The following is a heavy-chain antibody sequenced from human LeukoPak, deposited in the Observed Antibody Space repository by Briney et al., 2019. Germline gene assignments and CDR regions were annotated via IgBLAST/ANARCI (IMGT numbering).Heavy chain of an antibody. CDR2: ISGSGGST. V-gene: IGHV3-23*01. D-gene: IGHD2-2*01. J-gene: IGHJ4*02. CDR3: ARSPTSWYFDY. Sequence: GGTLRLSCAASGFTFSSYGMSWVRQAPGKGLEWVSAISGSGGSTYYADSVKGRFTISRDNSKNTLYLQMNSLRAEDTSVYFCARSPTSWYFDYWGQGTLVTVSS. CDR1: GFTFSSYG.